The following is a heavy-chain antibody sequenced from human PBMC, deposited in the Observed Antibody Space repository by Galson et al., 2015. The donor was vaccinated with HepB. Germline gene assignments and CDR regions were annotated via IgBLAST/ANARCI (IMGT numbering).Heavy chain of an antibody. CDR2: INPDGSHK. V-gene: IGHV3-7*03. D-gene: IGHD1-14*01. CDR1: GLTFSSIW. CDR3: ARDPNHGALDI. Sequence: SLRLSCAASGLTFSSIWITWLRQAPGKGLGWVAGINPDGSHKYYVDSVKGRFTISRDNARNSVYLQMNSLRVDDTAVFYCARDPNHGALDIWGQGTVVAVSS. J-gene: IGHJ3*02.